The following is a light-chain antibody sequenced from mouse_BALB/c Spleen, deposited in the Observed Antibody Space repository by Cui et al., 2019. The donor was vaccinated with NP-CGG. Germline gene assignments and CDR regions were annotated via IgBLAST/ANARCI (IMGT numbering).Light chain of an antibody. Sequence: QAVVTQESALTTLPGETVTLTCRASTGAARTSNYANWVQEKPDHLFTGLIGGTNNRAPGVPARFSGSLIGDKAALTITGAQTEDEAIYFCALWYSNHWVFGGGTKLTVL. CDR2: GTN. CDR1: TGAARTSNY. CDR3: ALWYSNHWV. V-gene: IGLV1*01. J-gene: IGLJ1*01.